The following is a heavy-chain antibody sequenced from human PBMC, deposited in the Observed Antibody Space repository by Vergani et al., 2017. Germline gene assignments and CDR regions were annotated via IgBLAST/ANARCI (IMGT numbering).Heavy chain of an antibody. CDR2: ISPDGSAT. Sequence: EVQLVESGGGLVQPGGSLRLSFAASGFSLSRFSMSWFRQAPENGLEWVPLISPDGSATSYVDSFKGRFTISRANTKNSLSSRMSGLRVGDTAVYYCVRIPRGSWNFILWGSGTRITVSS. CDR1: GFSLSRFS. CDR3: VRIPRGSWNFIL. D-gene: IGHD1-1*01. J-gene: IGHJ2*01. V-gene: IGHV3-7*04.